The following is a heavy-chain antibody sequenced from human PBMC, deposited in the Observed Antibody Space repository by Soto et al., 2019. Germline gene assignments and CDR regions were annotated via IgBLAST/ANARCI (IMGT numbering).Heavy chain of an antibody. CDR3: AGLYYYDSSGNDY. J-gene: IGHJ4*02. CDR2: IYHSGST. D-gene: IGHD3-22*01. CDR1: GGSISSSNW. Sequence: SETPSLTCAVSGGSISSSNWWSWVRQPPGKGLEWIGEIYHSGSTNYNPSLKSRVTISVDKSKNQFSLKLSSVTAADTAVYYCAGLYYYDSSGNDYWGQGTLVTVSS. V-gene: IGHV4-4*02.